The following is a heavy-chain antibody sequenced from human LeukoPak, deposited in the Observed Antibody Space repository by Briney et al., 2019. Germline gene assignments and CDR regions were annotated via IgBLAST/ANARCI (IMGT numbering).Heavy chain of an antibody. J-gene: IGHJ4*02. CDR1: GFIFSKYT. Sequence: GGSLRLSCAASGFIFSKYTMNWVRQAPGKGLEWVSSISSSSTYIYYADSVKGRFTISRDNAKNSLYLQMNSLRAEDTAVYYCARESGKKYCSGGSCYYFDYWGQGTLVTVSS. CDR3: ARESGKKYCSGGSCYYFDY. CDR2: ISSSSTYI. V-gene: IGHV3-21*01. D-gene: IGHD2-15*01.